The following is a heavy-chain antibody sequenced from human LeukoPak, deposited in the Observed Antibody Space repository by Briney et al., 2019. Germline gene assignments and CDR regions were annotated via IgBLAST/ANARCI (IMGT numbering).Heavy chain of an antibody. CDR1: GFTFSNYW. CDR3: ARAYRSWYSDY. V-gene: IGHV3-7*01. CDR2: IKQDGSEK. J-gene: IGHJ4*02. Sequence: GGSLRLSCAASGFTFSNYWMSWVRQAPGKGLEWVANIKQDGSEKYYVDSVKGRFTISRDNAKNSLYLQMNSLRAEDTAVYYCARAYRSWYSDYWGQGTLVTVSS. D-gene: IGHD6-6*01.